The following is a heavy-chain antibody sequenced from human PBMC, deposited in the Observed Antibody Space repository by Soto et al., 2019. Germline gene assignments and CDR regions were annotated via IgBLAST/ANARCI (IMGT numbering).Heavy chain of an antibody. V-gene: IGHV1-69*04. CDR3: ARDRYYDILTGYYTPTYFDY. CDR2: IIPILGIA. J-gene: IGHJ4*02. Sequence: SVKVSRKSSGGTFSSYTISWVRQAPGQGLEWMGRIIPILGIANYAQKFQGRVTITADKSTSTAYMELSSLRSEDTAVYYCARDRYYDILTGYYTPTYFDYWGQGTLVTVSS. CDR1: GGTFSSYT. D-gene: IGHD3-9*01.